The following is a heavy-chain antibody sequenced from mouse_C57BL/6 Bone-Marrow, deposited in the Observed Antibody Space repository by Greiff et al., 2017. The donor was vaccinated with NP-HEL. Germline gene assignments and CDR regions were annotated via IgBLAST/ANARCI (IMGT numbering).Heavy chain of an antibody. V-gene: IGHV1-42*01. CDR2: INTSTGGT. J-gene: IGHJ2*01. CDR1: GYSFTGSY. CDR3: ARASWDYLDY. D-gene: IGHD4-1*01. Sequence: EVQLQQSGPELVKPGASVKISCTASGYSFTGSYMNWVKQSPEKSLELLGEINTSTGGTTYNQKFKAKAPLTLDKSSSTAYMQLKSLTSEDAAVYYCARASWDYLDYWGQGTTLTVSS.